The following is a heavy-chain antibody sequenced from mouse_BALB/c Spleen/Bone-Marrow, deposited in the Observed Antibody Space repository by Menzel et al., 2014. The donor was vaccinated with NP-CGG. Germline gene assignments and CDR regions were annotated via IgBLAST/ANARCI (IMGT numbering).Heavy chain of an antibody. Sequence: QVQLKESGAELVKPGASVKLSCKASGYTFTSYYMYWVKQRPGQGLEWIGEINPSNGGTNFNEKFKSKATLTVDKSSSTAYMQLSSLTSEDSAVYSCTRSDGYYVPHWYFDVWGAGTTVTVSS. J-gene: IGHJ1*01. V-gene: IGHV1S81*02. D-gene: IGHD2-3*01. CDR1: GYTFTSYY. CDR3: TRSDGYYVPHWYFDV. CDR2: INPSNGGT.